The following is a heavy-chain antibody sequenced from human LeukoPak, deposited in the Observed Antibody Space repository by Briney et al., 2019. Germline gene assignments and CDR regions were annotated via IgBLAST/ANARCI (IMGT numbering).Heavy chain of an antibody. CDR3: ARLWIQLWLPNWFDP. Sequence: KPSETLSLTCTVSGGSISSYFWNWIRQPAGRGLEWIGRIYTSGSTNYNPSLKSRVTISVDTSRNQFSLKLSSVTAADTAVYYCARLWIQLWLPNWFDPWGQGTLVIVSS. J-gene: IGHJ5*02. CDR1: GGSISSYF. D-gene: IGHD5-18*01. V-gene: IGHV4-4*07. CDR2: IYTSGST.